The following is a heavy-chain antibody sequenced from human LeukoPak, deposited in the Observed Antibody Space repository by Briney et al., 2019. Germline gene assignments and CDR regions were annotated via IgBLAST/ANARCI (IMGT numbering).Heavy chain of an antibody. CDR3: ARAGTGDYDFWSGYYKGRWFDP. V-gene: IGHV4-59*01. Sequence: SETLSLTCTVSGGSISSYYWSWIRQPPGKGLEWIGYIYYSGSTNYNPSLKSRVTISVDSSKNQFSLQLSSVTAADTAVYYCARAGTGDYDFWSGYYKGRWFDPWGQGTLVTVSS. D-gene: IGHD3-3*01. J-gene: IGHJ5*02. CDR2: IYYSGST. CDR1: GGSISSYY.